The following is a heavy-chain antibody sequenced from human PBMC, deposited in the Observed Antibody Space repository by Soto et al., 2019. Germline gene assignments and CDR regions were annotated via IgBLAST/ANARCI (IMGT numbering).Heavy chain of an antibody. V-gene: IGHV1-8*01. CDR1: GYTFTDYD. J-gene: IGHJ5*02. D-gene: IGHD2-15*01. CDR3: ARVAVAARPRWYNWFDP. Sequence: QEQLVQSGAEVKKPGASVKVSCKTSGYTFTDYDINWVRQATGQGLEWIGWMNPNSGETGYAHKFQGRVTMIRSPSLNTAYLELSSLRSEDTAVYYCARVAVAARPRWYNWFDPWGQGTLVTVSS. CDR2: MNPNSGET.